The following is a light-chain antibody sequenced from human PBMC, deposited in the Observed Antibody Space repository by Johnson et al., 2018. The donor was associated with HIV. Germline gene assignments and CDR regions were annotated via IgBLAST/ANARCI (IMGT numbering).Light chain of an antibody. Sequence: QSILTQPPSVSAAPGQKVTISCSGSSSNIGNNYVSWYQQLPGTAPKLLIYENNKRPSGIPDRFSGSKSGTSATLGITGLQTGDEADYYCGTWDSSLSAFNYVFGTGTQVTVL. CDR3: GTWDSSLSAFNYV. V-gene: IGLV1-51*02. J-gene: IGLJ1*01. CDR2: ENN. CDR1: SSNIGNNY.